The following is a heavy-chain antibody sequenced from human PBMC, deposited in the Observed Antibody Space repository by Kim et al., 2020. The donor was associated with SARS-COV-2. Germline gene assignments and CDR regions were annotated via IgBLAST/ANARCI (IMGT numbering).Heavy chain of an antibody. CDR1: GGSISSSSYY. J-gene: IGHJ4*02. CDR3: ASEGRNYDFWSGYNNLGY. V-gene: IGHV4-39*07. Sequence: SETLSLTCTVSGGSISSSSYYWGWIRQPPGKGLEWIGSIYYSGSTYYNPSLKSRVTISVDTSKNQFSLKLSSVTAADTAVYYCASEGRNYDFWSGYNNLGYWGQGTLVTVSS. CDR2: IYYSGST. D-gene: IGHD3-3*01.